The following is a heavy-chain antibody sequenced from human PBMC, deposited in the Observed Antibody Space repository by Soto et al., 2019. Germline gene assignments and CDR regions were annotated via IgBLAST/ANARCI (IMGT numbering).Heavy chain of an antibody. D-gene: IGHD3-22*01. Sequence: QVQLQESGPGLVKPSQTLSLTCTVSGGSISSGGYYWSWIRQHPGKGLEWIGYIYYSGSTYYNPSLKGRVTISVDTSKNQFPLKVGSVTAADKGVYYCAGEQAGAGRGYAFQHWGQGTLVTVSS. CDR2: IYYSGST. CDR3: AGEQAGAGRGYAFQH. CDR1: GGSISSGGYY. V-gene: IGHV4-31*03. J-gene: IGHJ1*01.